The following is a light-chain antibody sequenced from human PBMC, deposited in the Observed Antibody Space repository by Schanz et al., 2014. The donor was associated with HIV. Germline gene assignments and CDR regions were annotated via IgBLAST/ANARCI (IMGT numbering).Light chain of an antibody. CDR1: SSDVGSYNL. CDR3: SSYTSSSTLYV. Sequence: QSVLTQPASVSGSPGQSITISCTGTSSDVGSYNLVSWYQHHPGKAPKLMIYDVSNRPSGVSNRFSGSKSGNTASLTISGLQAEDEADYYCSSYTSSSTLYVFGTGTKLTVL. CDR2: DVS. V-gene: IGLV2-14*02. J-gene: IGLJ1*01.